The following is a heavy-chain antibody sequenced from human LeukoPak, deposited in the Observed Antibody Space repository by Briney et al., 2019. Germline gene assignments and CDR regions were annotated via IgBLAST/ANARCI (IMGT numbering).Heavy chain of an antibody. J-gene: IGHJ5*02. CDR3: AKIGGPSDYGDGDNWFDP. D-gene: IGHD4-17*01. Sequence: SGGSLRLPCAASGFTVSSNYMSWVRQAPGKGLEWVSAISGSGGSTYYADSVKGRFTISRDNSKNTLYLQMNSLRAEDTAVYYCAKIGGPSDYGDGDNWFDPWGQGTLVTVSS. CDR2: ISGSGGST. V-gene: IGHV3-23*01. CDR1: GFTVSSNY.